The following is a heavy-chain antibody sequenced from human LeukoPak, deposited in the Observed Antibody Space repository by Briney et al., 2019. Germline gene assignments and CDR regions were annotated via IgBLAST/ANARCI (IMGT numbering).Heavy chain of an antibody. CDR3: ARLGDSGGGDY. V-gene: IGHV1-69*02. CDR1: GGTFSSYT. J-gene: IGHJ4*02. Sequence: SVKVSCKASGGTFSSYTISWVRQAPGQGLEWMGRTIPILGIANYAQKFQGRVTITADKSTSTAYMELSSLRSEDTAVYYCARLGDSGGGDYWGQGTLVTVSS. CDR2: TIPILGIA. D-gene: IGHD1-26*01.